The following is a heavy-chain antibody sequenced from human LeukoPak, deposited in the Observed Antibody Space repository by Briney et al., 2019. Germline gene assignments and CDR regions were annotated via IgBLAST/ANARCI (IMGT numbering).Heavy chain of an antibody. CDR3: ARGTLGYDY. CDR2: IYHSGST. J-gene: IGHJ4*02. V-gene: IGHV4-30-2*01. Sequence: PSETLSLTCAVSGGPISSGGYSWSWIRQPPGKGLEWIGYIYHSGSTYYNPSLKSRVTISVDRSKNQFSLKLSSVTAADTAVYYCARGTLGYDYWGQGTLVTVSS. CDR1: GGPISSGGYS. D-gene: IGHD2-15*01.